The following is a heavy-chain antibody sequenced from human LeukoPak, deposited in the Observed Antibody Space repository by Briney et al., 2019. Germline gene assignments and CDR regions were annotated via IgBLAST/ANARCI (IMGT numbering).Heavy chain of an antibody. Sequence: SGGSLRLSCAASGFTVSDNYMSWVRQAPGKGLEWVSVVYSGDNTYYADSVKGRFTISRDNSKNTLYLQMNSLRAEDTAVYYCARGREPGTSASRFDYWGQGTLVTVSS. D-gene: IGHD2-8*02. J-gene: IGHJ4*02. CDR2: VYSGDNT. CDR1: GFTVSDNY. V-gene: IGHV3-53*01. CDR3: ARGREPGTSASRFDY.